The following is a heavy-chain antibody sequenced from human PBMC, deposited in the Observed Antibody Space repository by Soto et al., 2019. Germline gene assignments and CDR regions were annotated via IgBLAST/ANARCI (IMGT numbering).Heavy chain of an antibody. V-gene: IGHV3-30*18. D-gene: IGHD3-9*01. Sequence: QVQLVESGGGVVQPGRSLRLSCAASGFTFSTYGMHWVRQAPGKGLEWVAVISYEGSNKYYADSVKGRFTISRDNSKNTLYLQMNSLRAEDTAVYYCAKITVRMDDILTGYPYSYNGMDVWGQGTTVTVSS. J-gene: IGHJ6*02. CDR1: GFTFSTYG. CDR2: ISYEGSNK. CDR3: AKITVRMDDILTGYPYSYNGMDV.